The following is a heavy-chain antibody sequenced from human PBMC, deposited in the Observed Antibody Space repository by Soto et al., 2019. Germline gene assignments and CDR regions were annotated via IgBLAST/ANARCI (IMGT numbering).Heavy chain of an antibody. CDR1: GYSFTGFC. CDR2: INPNRGET. Sequence: SSGKVSCKAPGYSFTGFCIHWLRQAPGRGPEWMGWINPNRGETRYAPKFPGRVTMTRDPPISPAYLELTRLTSDDPALYYCAIGEAFTSRFGYNWVHPWGQSTLVTGFS. CDR3: AIGEAFTSRFGYNWVHP. V-gene: IGHV1-2*02. D-gene: IGHD3-16*01. J-gene: IGHJ5*02.